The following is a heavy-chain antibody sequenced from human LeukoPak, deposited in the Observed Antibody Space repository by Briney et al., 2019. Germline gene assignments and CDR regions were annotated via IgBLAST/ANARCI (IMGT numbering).Heavy chain of an antibody. J-gene: IGHJ4*02. Sequence: PGGSLRLSCAASGFTFSSYAMSWVRQAPGKGLEWVSAITGSGGNTYYADSVQGRFTISRDNSKSTLCLQMNSLRAEDTAVYYCAKQLGYCSDGSCYFPYWGQGTLVTVSS. CDR2: ITGSGGNT. CDR1: GFTFSSYA. CDR3: AKQLGYCSDGSCYFPY. D-gene: IGHD2-15*01. V-gene: IGHV3-23*01.